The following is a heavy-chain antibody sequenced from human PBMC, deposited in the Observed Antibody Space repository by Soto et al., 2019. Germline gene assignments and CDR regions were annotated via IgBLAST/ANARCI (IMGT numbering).Heavy chain of an antibody. Sequence: PGGSLRLSCGVSGFTVTINGVSWVRQAPGKGLEWVSAISPNGQGIWYADSVKGRFTISRDISRNSLYLQMNSLRVEDTAVYYCVRDSFHYYHNSTGYGEDFDPWGQGTVVTVSS. V-gene: IGHV3-23*01. CDR1: GFTVTING. D-gene: IGHD3-22*01. J-gene: IGHJ5*01. CDR2: ISPNGQGI. CDR3: VRDSFHYYHNSTGYGEDFDP.